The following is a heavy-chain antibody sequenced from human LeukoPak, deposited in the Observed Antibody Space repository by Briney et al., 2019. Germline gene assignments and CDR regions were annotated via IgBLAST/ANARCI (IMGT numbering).Heavy chain of an antibody. D-gene: IGHD1-7*01. CDR2: VYYSGTT. CDR1: GGSVSSSSSY. V-gene: IGHV4-39*01. J-gene: IGHJ6*03. CDR3: VRQNSDYYYYYLDV. Sequence: PSETLSLTCTVSGGSVSSSSSYWAWIRQPPGRGLEWIGSVYYSGTTYYNTSLESRATISEDTSRNRFSLMLSSVPAADTAVYYCVRQNSDYYYYYLDVWGEGTTVIVSS.